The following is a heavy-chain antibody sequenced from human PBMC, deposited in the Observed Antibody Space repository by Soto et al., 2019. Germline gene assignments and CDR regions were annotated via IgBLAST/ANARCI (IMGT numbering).Heavy chain of an antibody. J-gene: IGHJ4*01. Sequence: PGGSLRLSCVASGFTFSAHWMSWVRQAPGKGLEWVANIKQDGSEIYYAGSVKGRFTISRDNAKNSLSLRMNSLSTEDTAVYYCAREEGTYYFDTSGTFDYWGQGTLVTVSS. CDR3: AREEGTYYFDTSGTFDY. V-gene: IGHV3-7*01. CDR1: GFTFSAHW. D-gene: IGHD3-22*01. CDR2: IKQDGSEI.